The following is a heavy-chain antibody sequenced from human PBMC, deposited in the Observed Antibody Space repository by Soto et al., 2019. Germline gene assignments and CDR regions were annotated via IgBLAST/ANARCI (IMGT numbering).Heavy chain of an antibody. CDR1: GGSVSSSSYY. V-gene: IGHV4-61*01. CDR3: ARSDFWNYGMDV. Sequence: QVQLQESGPGLVKPSETLSLTCTVSGGSVSSSSYYWSWIRQPPGKGLEWIGYIYYSGSTKYNSSLKSRVTLSVDTSKNQFSLKLSSVTAADTAVYHCARSDFWNYGMDVWGQGTTVTVSS. D-gene: IGHD3-3*01. CDR2: IYYSGST. J-gene: IGHJ6*02.